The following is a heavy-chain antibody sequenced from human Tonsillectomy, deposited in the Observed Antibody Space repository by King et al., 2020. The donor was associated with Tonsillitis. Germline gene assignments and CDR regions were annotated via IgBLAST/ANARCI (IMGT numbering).Heavy chain of an antibody. D-gene: IGHD1-14*01. CDR1: GFTFSNYG. CDR2: VSYDGSSK. J-gene: IGHJ2*01. Sequence: HVQLVESGGGVVQPGRSLRLSCAASGFTFSNYGMHWVRQAPGKGLEWVAVVSYDGSSKYYADSVKGRFTISRDNSENTMYVQLNSLRVEDTAVYYCAKVIPGGDSTGLGYWYFDLWGRGPLVTVPS. CDR3: AKVIPGGDSTGLGYWYFDL. V-gene: IGHV3-30*18.